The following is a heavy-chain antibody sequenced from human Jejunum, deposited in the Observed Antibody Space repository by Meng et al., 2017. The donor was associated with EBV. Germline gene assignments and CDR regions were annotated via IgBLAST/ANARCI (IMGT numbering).Heavy chain of an antibody. CDR1: GYTLTSHD. CDR3: MLGSGAGGRDWFDP. CDR2: MNSNTGNT. Sequence: QGPLVQSGAEVKKTVASVKVPCKASGYTLTSHDINWVRQAAGQGLEWMGWMNSNTGNTGYAQKFQGRVSMTRDTSISTAYMELSSLKSEDTAVYYCMLGSGAGGRDWFDPWGQGTLVTVSS. V-gene: IGHV1-8*01. D-gene: IGHD2-8*01. J-gene: IGHJ5*02.